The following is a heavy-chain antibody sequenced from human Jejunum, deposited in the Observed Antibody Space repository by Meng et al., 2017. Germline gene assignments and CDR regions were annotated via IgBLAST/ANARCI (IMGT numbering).Heavy chain of an antibody. CDR2: VYYSGIT. J-gene: IGHJ4*02. D-gene: IGHD6-6*01. V-gene: IGHV4-61*01. CDR1: GGSVGNGLYF. CDR3: ARTYSTSFFDS. Sequence: GSLRLSCTVSGGSVGNGLYFWSWIRQSPGKGLEWIGRVYYSGITNYNPSVKSRVTISLDTSKNQFFLNLNSVSAADSAMYYCARTYSTSFFDSWGQGNLVNGAS.